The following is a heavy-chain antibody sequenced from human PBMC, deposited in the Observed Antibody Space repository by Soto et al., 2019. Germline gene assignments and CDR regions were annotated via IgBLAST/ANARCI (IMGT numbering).Heavy chain of an antibody. V-gene: IGHV3-48*03. CDR3: ARTVAVAGIGSDY. Sequence: EVQLVESGGGLVQPGGSLRLSCAASGFTFSSYEMNWVRQAPGKGLEWVSYISSSGSTIYYADSVKGRFTISRDNAKNSLYLQMKRLRAEDTAVYYCARTVAVAGIGSDYWGQGTLVTVSS. J-gene: IGHJ4*02. D-gene: IGHD6-19*01. CDR2: ISSSGSTI. CDR1: GFTFSSYE.